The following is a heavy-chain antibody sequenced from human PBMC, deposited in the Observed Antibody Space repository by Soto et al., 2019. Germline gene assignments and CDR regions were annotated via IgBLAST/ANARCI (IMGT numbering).Heavy chain of an antibody. D-gene: IGHD1-1*01. CDR3: ARLPQEYNYYGMDV. CDR2: IYYSGNT. Sequence: ETLSLTCTVSGGSIVTGSYYWGWIRQPPGKGLEWLGHIYYSGNTYYPPSLKSRVTISVDTSKNQFSLRLSSVTAADTAVYYCARLPQEYNYYGMDVWGQGTTVTVSS. CDR1: GGSIVTGSYY. V-gene: IGHV4-39*01. J-gene: IGHJ6*02.